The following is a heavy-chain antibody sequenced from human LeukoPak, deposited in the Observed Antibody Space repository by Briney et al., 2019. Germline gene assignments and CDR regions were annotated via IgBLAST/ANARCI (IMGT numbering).Heavy chain of an antibody. D-gene: IGHD6-13*01. V-gene: IGHV1-8*01. J-gene: IGHJ6*03. CDR3: ARADSSSWLNYYYYYMDV. Sequence: ASVKVSCKASGYTFTSYDINWVRQATGQGLEWMGWMNPNSGNTGYAQKFQGRVTFTRNTSISTAYVELSSLRSEDTAIYYCARADSSSWLNYYYYYMDVWGKGTTVTVSS. CDR2: MNPNSGNT. CDR1: GYTFTSYD.